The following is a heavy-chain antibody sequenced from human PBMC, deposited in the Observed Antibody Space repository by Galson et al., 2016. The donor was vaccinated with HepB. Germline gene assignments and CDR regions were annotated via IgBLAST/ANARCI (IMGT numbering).Heavy chain of an antibody. CDR2: ITSTTGVQ. J-gene: IGHJ4*02. D-gene: IGHD6-25*01. Sequence: SLRLSCAASGFIFSDFYMNWVRQAPGKGLEWLAQITSTTGVQYYADSLKGRFVISRDNAKKALFLQMNSLRAEDTALYYCAKRLWNGDSWGQGALVTVSS. CDR1: GFIFSDFY. V-gene: IGHV3-11*01. CDR3: AKRLWNGDS.